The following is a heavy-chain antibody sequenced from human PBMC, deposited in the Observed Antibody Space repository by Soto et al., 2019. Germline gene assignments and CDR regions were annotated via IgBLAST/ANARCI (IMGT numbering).Heavy chain of an antibody. D-gene: IGHD3-10*01. Sequence: HGGSLRLSCAASGSTFSSFGMHWFRQDPGKGLEWVAFISYDGNRKYYADSVKDRLTISRDNSKSTLYLQMNKLRAEDTAVYYCSTGSGGNFEYWGHGTLVTVAS. CDR3: STGSGGNFEY. V-gene: IGHV3-30*03. CDR1: GSTFSSFG. CDR2: ISYDGNRK. J-gene: IGHJ4*01.